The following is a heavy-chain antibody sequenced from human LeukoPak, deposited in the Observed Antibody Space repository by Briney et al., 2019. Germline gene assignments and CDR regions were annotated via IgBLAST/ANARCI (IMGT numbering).Heavy chain of an antibody. CDR3: ARTRSSSSSWYGQFDY. CDR2: ITPIFGTA. J-gene: IGHJ4*02. D-gene: IGHD6-13*01. CDR1: GYTSTAYG. V-gene: IGHV1-69*06. Sequence: SVKVSCKTSGYTSTAYGISWVRQAPGQGLEWMGGITPIFGTANYAQKFQGRVTITADKSTSTAYMELSSLRSEDTAVYYCARTRSSSSSWYGQFDYWGQGTLVTVSS.